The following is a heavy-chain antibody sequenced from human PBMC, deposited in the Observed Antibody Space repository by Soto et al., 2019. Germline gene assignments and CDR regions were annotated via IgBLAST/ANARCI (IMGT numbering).Heavy chain of an antibody. CDR3: ARATPDKSSGWYDSYYYYGMDV. CDR1: GFTFSSYA. V-gene: IGHV3-23*01. J-gene: IGHJ6*02. CDR2: ISGSGGST. Sequence: PGGSLRLSCASSGFTFSSYAMSWVRQAPGKGLEWVSAISGSGGSTYYADSVKGRFTISRDNSKNTLYLQMNSLRAEDTAVYYCARATPDKSSGWYDSYYYYGMDVWGQGTTVTVSS. D-gene: IGHD6-19*01.